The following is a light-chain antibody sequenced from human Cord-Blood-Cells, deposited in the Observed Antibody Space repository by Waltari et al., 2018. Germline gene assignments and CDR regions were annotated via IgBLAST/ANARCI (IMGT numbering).Light chain of an antibody. V-gene: IGKV1-33*01. CDR3: QQYDNLPFT. J-gene: IGKJ3*01. Sequence: DIQMTQSPSSLSASVGDRVTITCQASQDISNYLNWLQQKPGKAPKLLIYDASNLETGVPSRFSGSGSGTDFTFTISSLQPEDIATYYCQQYDNLPFTFGPGTKVDIK. CDR1: QDISNY. CDR2: DAS.